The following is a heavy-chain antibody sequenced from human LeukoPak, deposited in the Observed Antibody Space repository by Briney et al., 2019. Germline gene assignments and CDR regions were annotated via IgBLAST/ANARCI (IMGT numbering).Heavy chain of an antibody. J-gene: IGHJ6*02. CDR1: GFSFADYA. V-gene: IGHV3-43*02. CDR3: STWAFYHGLDV. CDR2: IHADGGRT. D-gene: IGHD2/OR15-2a*01. Sequence: GGSLRPSCAASGFSFADYAVHWVRQIPGKGLECVAHIHADGGRTFYADSVKGRFTVFRDNAKNSLFLQMDSLTSDDTAFYYCSTWAFYHGLDVWGQGATVIVSS.